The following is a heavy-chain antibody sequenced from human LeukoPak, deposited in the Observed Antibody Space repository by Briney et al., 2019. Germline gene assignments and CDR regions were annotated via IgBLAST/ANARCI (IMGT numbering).Heavy chain of an antibody. J-gene: IGHJ4*02. CDR1: GASVTSHH. Sequence: PSETLSLTCAVSGASVTSHHWAWIRQPAGKGLEWVGGVHFSGSTNYNPSLRSRVAISLDKSKNELSLTYCTRDESSRDDSGGYHYWGRGVLVTVSS. CDR3: YHY. CDR2: VHFSGST. D-gene: IGHD3-22*01. V-gene: IGHV4-4*07.